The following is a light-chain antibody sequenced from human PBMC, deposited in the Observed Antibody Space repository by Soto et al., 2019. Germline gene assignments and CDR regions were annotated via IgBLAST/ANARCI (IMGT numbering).Light chain of an antibody. Sequence: QSLLAQPASVSGSPGQSVTISCPGTSSDVGSYNLVSWYQQHPGKAPKLMIYEVSKRPSGVSNRFSGSKSGNTASLTISGLQAEDEADYYCCSYAGSSYVFGTGTKVTVL. CDR1: SSDVGSYNL. J-gene: IGLJ1*01. V-gene: IGLV2-23*02. CDR3: CSYAGSSYV. CDR2: EVS.